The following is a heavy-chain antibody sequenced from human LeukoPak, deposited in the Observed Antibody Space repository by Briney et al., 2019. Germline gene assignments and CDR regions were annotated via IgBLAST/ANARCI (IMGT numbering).Heavy chain of an antibody. J-gene: IGHJ6*03. CDR2: IHYGGTT. D-gene: IGHD5-18*01. CDR1: GGSISPYY. CDR3: ARDSPHGYTLGHRYYFMDV. Sequence: PSETLSLTCTVSGGSISPYYWTWIRQSAGKGLESIGRIHYGGTTNYNPSLASRLSLSVDTSNSQVSLRLRSVTAADTAVYYCARDSPHGYTLGHRYYFMDVWGKGTTVTVS. V-gene: IGHV4-4*07.